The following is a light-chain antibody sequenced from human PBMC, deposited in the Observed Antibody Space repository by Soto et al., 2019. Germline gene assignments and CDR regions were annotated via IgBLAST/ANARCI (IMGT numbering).Light chain of an antibody. J-gene: IGKJ1*01. CDR3: QQYNNWPGT. CDR2: GAA. Sequence: IVRRESPATLSLPPGARARLSCRAGESITNNLAWYQQKPGQAPRLLIYGAATRAAGIPARFSGRGSGTEFTLTISSLQSEDFGVYCCQQYNNWPGTFGQGTKVDTK. CDR1: ESITNN. V-gene: IGKV3-15*01.